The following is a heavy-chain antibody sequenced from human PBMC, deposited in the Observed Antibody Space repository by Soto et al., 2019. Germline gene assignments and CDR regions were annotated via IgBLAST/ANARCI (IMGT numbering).Heavy chain of an antibody. J-gene: IGHJ5*02. CDR1: GDNFMRYG. CDR3: ARWISGGYSDWFDP. CDR2: INVDNGET. Sequence: QVQLVQSGAEVKKPGASVKVSCKASGDNFMRYGFTWVRQAPGQGLEWMGWINVDNGETKYPQKIQGRVTMTTDTSTSTDYMELRSLTSDDTAVYYCARWISGGYSDWFDPWGHGTLVTVSS. V-gene: IGHV1-18*04. D-gene: IGHD1-26*01.